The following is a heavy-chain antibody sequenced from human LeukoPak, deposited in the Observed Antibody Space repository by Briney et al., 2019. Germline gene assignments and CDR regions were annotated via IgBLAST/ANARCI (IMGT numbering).Heavy chain of an antibody. CDR2: IYTTGKT. D-gene: IGHD1-1*01. CDR3: AKVSPTGRAFDC. V-gene: IGHV3-53*01. J-gene: IGHJ4*02. CDR1: GFTVSINX. Sequence: GGSLRLSCAXSGFTVSINXXXXXXXAPGXXXEWVSVIYTTGKTYYADSVKGRFSISXXXXKNTVYLQMNSLRAEDTAVYYCAKVSPTGRAFDCWGQGTLVTVSS.